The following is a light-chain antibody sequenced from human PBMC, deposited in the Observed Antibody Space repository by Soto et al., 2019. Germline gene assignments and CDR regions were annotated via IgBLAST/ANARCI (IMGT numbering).Light chain of an antibody. CDR3: QQYDDLPGT. V-gene: IGKV1-33*01. CDR1: QDISNY. Sequence: DIQMTQSPSSLSASAGDRVTITCQASQDISNYLNWYQQKPGKAPMLLIYDASNLETGVPSRFSGSGSGTDFTLTLSTLQPEDIATYYCQQYDDLPGTFGPGTKVDIK. J-gene: IGKJ3*01. CDR2: DAS.